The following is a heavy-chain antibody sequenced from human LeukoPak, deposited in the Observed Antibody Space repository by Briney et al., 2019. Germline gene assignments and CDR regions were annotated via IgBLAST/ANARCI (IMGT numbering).Heavy chain of an antibody. CDR2: ISGSGGGT. D-gene: IGHD1-26*01. V-gene: IGHV3-23*01. J-gene: IGHJ4*02. CDR3: AKDLGRYRNSYFDY. Sequence: GGSLRLSCAASGFTFSSYAMSWVRQAPEKGLEWVSTISGSGGGTYYADSVKGRFTISRDDSKNTLYLQMNSLRAEDTAVYYCAKDLGRYRNSYFDYWGQGTLVTVSS. CDR1: GFTFSSYA.